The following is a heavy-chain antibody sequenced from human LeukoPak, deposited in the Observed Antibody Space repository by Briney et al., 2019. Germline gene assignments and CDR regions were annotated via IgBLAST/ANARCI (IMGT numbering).Heavy chain of an antibody. Sequence: PSETLSLTCAVYGGSFSGYYWSWIRQPPGKGLEWIGEINHSGSTNYNPSLKSRVTISVDTSKNQFSLKLSSVTAADTAVYYCARVVRFGELLSIGFGPHYFDYWGQGTLVTVSS. J-gene: IGHJ4*02. CDR2: INHSGST. D-gene: IGHD3-10*01. V-gene: IGHV4-34*01. CDR3: ARVVRFGELLSIGFGPHYFDY. CDR1: GGSFSGYY.